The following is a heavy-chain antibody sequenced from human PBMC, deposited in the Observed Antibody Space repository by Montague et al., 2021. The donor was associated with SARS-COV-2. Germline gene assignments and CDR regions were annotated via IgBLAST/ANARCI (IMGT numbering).Heavy chain of an antibody. J-gene: IGHJ5*02. CDR2: IFHSGST. Sequence: SDTLSLTCSVSGGSISSYYWSWIRQSPGKGLEWIGYIFHSGSTNYNPSLKSRVTISVDMSKNQFSLQLNSVTAADSAVYYCARTEYNWNDCFDPWGQGTLVTVSS. CDR3: ARTEYNWNDCFDP. D-gene: IGHD1-20*01. V-gene: IGHV4-59*07. CDR1: GGSISSYY.